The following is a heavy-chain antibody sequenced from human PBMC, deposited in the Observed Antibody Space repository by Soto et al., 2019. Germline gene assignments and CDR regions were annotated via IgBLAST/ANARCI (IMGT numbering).Heavy chain of an antibody. D-gene: IGHD3-10*01. CDR3: AAMVRGVTDMGHAFDI. Sequence: ASVKVSCKASGYTFTSYDINWVRQATGQGLEWMGWMNPNSGNTGYAQKFQGRVTMTRNTSISTAYMGLSSLRSEDTAVYYCAAMVRGVTDMGHAFDIWGQGTMVTVSS. CDR1: GYTFTSYD. CDR2: MNPNSGNT. V-gene: IGHV1-8*01. J-gene: IGHJ3*02.